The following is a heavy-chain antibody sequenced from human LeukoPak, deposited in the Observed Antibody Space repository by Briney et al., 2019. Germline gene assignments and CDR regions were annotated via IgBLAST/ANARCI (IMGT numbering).Heavy chain of an antibody. CDR2: IYHSGST. CDR1: GYSISSGYY. D-gene: IGHD3-22*01. Sequence: PSETLSLTCTVSGYSISSGYYWGWIRQPPGKGLEWIGSIYHSGSTYYNPSLKSRVTISVDTSKNQFSLKLSSVTAADTAVYYCARGLAYYYDSSGYPNWFDPWGQGTLVTVSS. CDR3: ARGLAYYYDSSGYPNWFDP. J-gene: IGHJ5*02. V-gene: IGHV4-38-2*02.